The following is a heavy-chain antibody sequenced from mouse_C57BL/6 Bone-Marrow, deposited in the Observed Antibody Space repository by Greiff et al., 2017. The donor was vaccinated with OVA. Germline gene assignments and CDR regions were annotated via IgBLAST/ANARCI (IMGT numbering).Heavy chain of an antibody. CDR1: GYSITSGYY. V-gene: IGHV3-6*01. Sequence: EVQRVESGPGLVKPSQSLSLTCSVTGYSITSGYYWNWIRQFPGNKLEWMGYISYDGSNNYNPSLKNRISITRDTSKNQFFLKLNSVTTEDTATYYCARGGYYYGSRDYWGQGTTLTVSS. J-gene: IGHJ2*01. CDR2: ISYDGSN. D-gene: IGHD1-1*01. CDR3: ARGGYYYGSRDY.